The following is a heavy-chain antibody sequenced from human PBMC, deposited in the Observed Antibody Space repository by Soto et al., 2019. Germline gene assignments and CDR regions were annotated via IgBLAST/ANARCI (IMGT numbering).Heavy chain of an antibody. CDR1: GGSISSYY. CDR2: IYPSGGS. J-gene: IGHJ6*04. V-gene: IGHV4-4*07. Sequence: SATLSLTCTVSGGSISSYYWRWIRQPAGKGLRQIGPIYPSGGSYYDDTLRSRVSISVDTSRTSCTLKLISETPADTAVYYCARVAPGAAAQGGYYYRRGVRVRVNTVTVSS. D-gene: IGHD1-26*01. CDR3: ARVAPGAAAQGGYYYRRGV.